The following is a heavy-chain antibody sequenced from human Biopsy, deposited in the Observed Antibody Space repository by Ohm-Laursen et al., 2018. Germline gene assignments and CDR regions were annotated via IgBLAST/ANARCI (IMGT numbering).Heavy chain of an antibody. V-gene: IGHV3-33*01. J-gene: IGHJ4*02. CDR3: ARDLGNLRGVMFYLDS. CDR1: GFTFSSFG. CDR2: VWYDGINK. D-gene: IGHD3-16*01. Sequence: SLRLSRSASGFTFSSFGMHWVRQAPGKGLEWVAVVWYDGINKFYADSVEGRFTISRDNFKNTVYLEMNSLRPEDTAVYYCARDLGNLRGVMFYLDSWGQGTLVSVSS.